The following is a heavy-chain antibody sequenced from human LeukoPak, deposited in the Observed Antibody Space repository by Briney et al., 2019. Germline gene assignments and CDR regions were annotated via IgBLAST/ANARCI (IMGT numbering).Heavy chain of an antibody. CDR2: ITRTSSYI. CDR1: GFTFNDYS. D-gene: IGHD1-1*01. CDR3: ARSFRGDNWNDNWFDP. Sequence: GGSQRLSCAASGFTFNDYSMNWVRQAPGKGLEGVSSITRTSSYIYYADSVKGRFTISRDSAKNPLYLQMNSLRAEDTAMYYCARSFRGDNWNDNWFDPWGQGTLVTVSS. J-gene: IGHJ5*02. V-gene: IGHV3-21*01.